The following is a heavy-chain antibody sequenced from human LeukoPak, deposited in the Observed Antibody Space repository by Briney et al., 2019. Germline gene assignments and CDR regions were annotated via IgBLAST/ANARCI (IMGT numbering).Heavy chain of an antibody. Sequence: GRSLRLSCAASGFTFSSYAMHWVRQAPGKGLEWVAVISYDGSNKYYADSVKGRFTISRDNSKNTLYLQMNSLRAEDTAVYYCARQYYDSSGYYFFDYWGQGTLVTVSS. CDR2: ISYDGSNK. V-gene: IGHV3-30-3*01. D-gene: IGHD3-22*01. J-gene: IGHJ4*02. CDR3: ARQYYDSSGYYFFDY. CDR1: GFTFSSYA.